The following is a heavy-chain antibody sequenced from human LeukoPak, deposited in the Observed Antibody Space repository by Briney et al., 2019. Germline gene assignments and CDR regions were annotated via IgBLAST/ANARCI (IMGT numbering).Heavy chain of an antibody. D-gene: IGHD3-9*01. CDR1: GGSFSGYY. J-gene: IGHJ3*02. V-gene: IGHV4-34*01. CDR3: ARVRTYYDILTGTKNDAFDI. CDR2: INHSGST. Sequence: SETLSLTCAVYGGSFSGYYWSWIRQPPGKGLEWIGEINHSGSTNYNPSLKSRVTISVDTSKNQFSLKLSSVTAADTAVYYCARVRTYYDILTGTKNDAFDIWGQGTMVTVSA.